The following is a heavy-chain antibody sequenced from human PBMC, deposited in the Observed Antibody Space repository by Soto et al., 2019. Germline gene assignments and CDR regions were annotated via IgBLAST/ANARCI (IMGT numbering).Heavy chain of an antibody. J-gene: IGHJ4*02. CDR1: GYTFTSYA. CDR3: ARASSYYYDSSGYYIDY. CDR2: INAGNGNT. D-gene: IGHD3-22*01. Sequence: ASVKVSCKASGYTFTSYAMHWVRQAPGQRLEWIGWINAGNGNTKYSQKFQERVTITRDTSTSTAYMELSSLRSEDTAVYYCARASSYYYDSSGYYIDYWGQGTLVTVSS. V-gene: IGHV1-3*01.